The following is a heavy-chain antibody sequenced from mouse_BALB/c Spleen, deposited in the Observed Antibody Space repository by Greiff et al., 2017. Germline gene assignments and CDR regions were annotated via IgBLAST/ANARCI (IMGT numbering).Heavy chain of an antibody. V-gene: IGHV1-63*02. J-gene: IGHJ3*01. Sequence: QVQLQQSGAELVRPGTSVKISCKASGYTFTNYWLGWVKQMPGHGLEWIGDIYPGGGYTNYNEKFKGKATLTADTSSSTAYMQLSSLTSEDSAVYFCARDYGSSYEGWFAYWGQGTLVTVSA. CDR3: ARDYGSSYEGWFAY. CDR2: IYPGGGYT. CDR1: GYTFTNYW. D-gene: IGHD1-1*01.